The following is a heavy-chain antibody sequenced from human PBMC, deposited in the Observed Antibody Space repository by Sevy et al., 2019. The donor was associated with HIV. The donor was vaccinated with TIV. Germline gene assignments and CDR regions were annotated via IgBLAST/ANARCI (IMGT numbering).Heavy chain of an antibody. CDR1: GDSISSTTYF. D-gene: IGHD5-18*01. Sequence: SETLSLTCTVSGDSISSTTYFWDWIRQPPGKGLEWIGSIYYTGSTYYSPSLQSRVTISVDTSKSQFSLRLSSVTAPDTAVYYCASGYSSGYNFDFWGQGSLVTVSS. V-gene: IGHV4-39*01. CDR2: IYYTGST. CDR3: ASGYSSGYNFDF. J-gene: IGHJ4*02.